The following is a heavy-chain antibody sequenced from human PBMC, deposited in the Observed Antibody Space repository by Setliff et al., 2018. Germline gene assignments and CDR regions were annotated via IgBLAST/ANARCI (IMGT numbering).Heavy chain of an antibody. Sequence: KSSETLSLTCTVSGGSISSSDYYWGWIRQPPGKGLEWIGSISHSGSTYYNPSLRSRVTISLDTSKNQFSLKLNSVTAADMAVYYCAREQWLDPPGYYYMDVWAKGTTVTVSS. CDR1: GGSISSSDYY. V-gene: IGHV4-39*07. D-gene: IGHD6-19*01. CDR3: AREQWLDPPGYYYMDV. J-gene: IGHJ6*03. CDR2: ISHSGST.